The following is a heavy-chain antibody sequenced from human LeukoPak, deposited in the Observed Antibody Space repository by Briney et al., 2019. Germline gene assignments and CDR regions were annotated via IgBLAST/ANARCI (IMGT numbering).Heavy chain of an antibody. CDR1: GFTFSSYG. CDR2: ISGSGGST. J-gene: IGHJ4*02. V-gene: IGHV3-23*01. CDR3: AKVMNTAMGFDY. Sequence: GGSLRLSCAASGFTFSSYGMSWVRQAPGKGLEWVSAISGSGGSTYYADSVKGRFTISGDNSKNTLYLQMNSLRAEDTAVYYCAKVMNTAMGFDYWGQGTLVTVSS. D-gene: IGHD5-18*01.